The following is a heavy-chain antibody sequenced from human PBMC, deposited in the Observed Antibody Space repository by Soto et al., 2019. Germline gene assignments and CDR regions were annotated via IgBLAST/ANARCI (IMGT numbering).Heavy chain of an antibody. CDR1: GFTFSSYW. J-gene: IGHJ6*02. CDR2: IKQDGSEK. CDR3: ARVGLFGETPQEYYYYYYGMDV. D-gene: IGHD3-10*01. Sequence: GGSLRLSCAASGFTFSSYWMSWVRQAPGKGLEWVANIKQDGSEKYYVDSVKGRFTISRDNAKNSLYLQMNSLRAEDTAVYYCARVGLFGETPQEYYYYYYGMDVWGQGTTVTVSS. V-gene: IGHV3-7*05.